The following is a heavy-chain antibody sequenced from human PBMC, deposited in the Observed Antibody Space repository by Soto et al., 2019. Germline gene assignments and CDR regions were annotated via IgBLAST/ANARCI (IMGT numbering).Heavy chain of an antibody. CDR3: SKVGYGGNSVY. J-gene: IGHJ4*02. V-gene: IGHV3-30*18. Sequence: QVQLVESGGGVVQPGRSLRLSCAASGFTFSSYGMHWVRQAPGKGMEWVAVISYDGRNKYYADYVKGRFTISRDNSKNTLYLQMNSLRAEDTAVYYYSKVGYGGNSVYWGQGTLVTVSS. D-gene: IGHD4-17*01. CDR2: ISYDGRNK. CDR1: GFTFSSYG.